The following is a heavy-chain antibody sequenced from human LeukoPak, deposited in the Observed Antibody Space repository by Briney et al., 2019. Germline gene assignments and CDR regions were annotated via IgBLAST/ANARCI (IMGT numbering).Heavy chain of an antibody. D-gene: IGHD3-22*01. Sequence: SETLSLTCAVYGGSFSGYYWSWIRQPPGKGLEWIGEINHSGSTNYNPSLKSRVTISVDTSKNQFSLKLSSVTAADTAVYYCARELRYDNSDSGAFWGQGTVVTVSS. CDR2: INHSGST. CDR3: ARELRYDNSDSGAF. J-gene: IGHJ3*01. V-gene: IGHV4-34*01. CDR1: GGSFSGYY.